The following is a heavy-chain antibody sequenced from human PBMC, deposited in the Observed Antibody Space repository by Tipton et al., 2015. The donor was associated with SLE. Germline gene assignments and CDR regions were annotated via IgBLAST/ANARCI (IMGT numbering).Heavy chain of an antibody. Sequence: LSCAVYGGSFSGYYWSWIRQPPGKGLEWIGEINHSGSTNYNPSLKSRVTISVDTSKNQFSLKLSSVTAADTAVYHCARGDPGDGRPDAFDIWGQGTMVTVSS. D-gene: IGHD7-27*01. CDR1: GGSFSGYY. J-gene: IGHJ3*02. V-gene: IGHV4-34*01. CDR2: INHSGST. CDR3: ARGDPGDGRPDAFDI.